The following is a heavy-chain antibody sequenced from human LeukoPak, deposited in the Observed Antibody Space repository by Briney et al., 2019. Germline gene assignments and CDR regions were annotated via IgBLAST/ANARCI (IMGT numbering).Heavy chain of an antibody. CDR2: ISAYRGTT. V-gene: IGHV1-18*01. J-gene: IGHJ4*02. Sequence: GGSLRVSCKASGYTFISYGISWVRQAPGQGLEWMGWISAYRGTTKYTQKLRGRVTMTTETSTSTAYMELGSLRSDDTAVYYCARLRVINGDLDYWGQGTLVTVSS. CDR3: ARLRVINGDLDY. CDR1: GYTFISYG.